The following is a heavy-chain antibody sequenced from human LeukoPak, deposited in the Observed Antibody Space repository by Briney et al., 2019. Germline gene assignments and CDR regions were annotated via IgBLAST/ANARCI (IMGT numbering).Heavy chain of an antibody. D-gene: IGHD6-13*01. J-gene: IGHJ4*02. CDR1: GLTFSSYG. Sequence: GGSLRLSCAASGLTFSSYGMHWVRQAPGKGLEWVAVVSYDGSNKYYADSVKGRFTISRDNSKNTLYLQMNSLRAEDTAVYYCARLGYSSSWYIAVWGQGTLVTVSS. V-gene: IGHV3-30*03. CDR3: ARLGYSSSWYIAV. CDR2: VSYDGSNK.